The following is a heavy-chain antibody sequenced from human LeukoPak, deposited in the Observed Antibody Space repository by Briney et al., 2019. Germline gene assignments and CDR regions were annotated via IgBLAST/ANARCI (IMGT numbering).Heavy chain of an antibody. CDR3: ARDRRDFWSSYLDY. CDR2: ISYDGTNK. CDR1: AFTFSSYA. V-gene: IGHV3-30-3*01. J-gene: IGHJ4*02. Sequence: PMRSLRLSCAACAFTFSSYAMHWVRHAPGKVLERVAVISYDGTNKYYADSVKGRLNISRDNCKNTMYLQINSLRAEDKAVYYCARDRRDFWSSYLDYWGQGSLVTVSS. D-gene: IGHD3-3*01.